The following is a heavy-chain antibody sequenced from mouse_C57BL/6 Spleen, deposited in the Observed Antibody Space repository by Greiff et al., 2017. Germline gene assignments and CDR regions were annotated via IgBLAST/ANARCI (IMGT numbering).Heavy chain of an antibody. V-gene: IGHV1-53*01. J-gene: IGHJ4*01. D-gene: IGHD1-1*01. Sequence: VQLQQPGTELVKPGASVKLSCKASGYTFTSYWMHWVKQRPGQGLEWIGNINPSNGGTNYNEKFKSKATLTVDKSSSTAYMQLSSLTSEDSAVYYCARSDGCDAEAYYAMDYWGQGTSVTVSS. CDR1: GYTFTSYW. CDR2: INPSNGGT. CDR3: ARSDGCDAEAYYAMDY.